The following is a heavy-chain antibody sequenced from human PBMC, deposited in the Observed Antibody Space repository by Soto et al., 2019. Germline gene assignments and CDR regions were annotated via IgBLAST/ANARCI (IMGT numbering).Heavy chain of an antibody. J-gene: IGHJ4*02. D-gene: IGHD6-19*01. Sequence: GGSLRLSSAASGFTFSSYAMHWVRQAPGQGLEWMGWITAYNGDTIYAHKFQGRVTLTRDTSISTAYMELYSLTSDDTAVYYCAREASAVISLDYWGQGTLVTVSS. CDR3: AREASAVISLDY. V-gene: IGHV1-2*07. CDR1: GFTFSSYA. CDR2: ITAYNGDT.